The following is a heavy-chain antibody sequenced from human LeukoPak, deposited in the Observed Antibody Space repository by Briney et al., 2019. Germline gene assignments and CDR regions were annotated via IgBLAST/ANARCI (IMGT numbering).Heavy chain of an antibody. D-gene: IGHD1-26*01. CDR2: ISGSGGST. V-gene: IGHV3-23*01. CDR3: AKQVGATLNYYYYYMDV. CDR1: GLTFSSYA. Sequence: PGGSLRLSCAASGLTFSSYAMSWVRQAPGKGLEWVSAISGSGGSTYYADSVKGRFTISRDNSKNTLYLQMNSLRAEDTAVYYCAKQVGATLNYYYYYMDVWSKGTTVTVSS. J-gene: IGHJ6*03.